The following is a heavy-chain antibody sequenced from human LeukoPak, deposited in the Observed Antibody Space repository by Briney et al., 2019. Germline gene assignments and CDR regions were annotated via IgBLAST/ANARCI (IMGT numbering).Heavy chain of an antibody. CDR3: ARVTYLRPYQLDY. Sequence: GASVTVSCKAFGYTFSNYGINWVRQAPGQGLEWMGWISLDSGNTGYAQRVQGRVTLTTDTSTSTAYMELRSLRSDDTAVYFCARVTYLRPYQLDYWGQGTLVSISS. CDR2: ISLDSGNT. V-gene: IGHV1-18*01. D-gene: IGHD2-2*01. J-gene: IGHJ4*02. CDR1: GYTFSNYG.